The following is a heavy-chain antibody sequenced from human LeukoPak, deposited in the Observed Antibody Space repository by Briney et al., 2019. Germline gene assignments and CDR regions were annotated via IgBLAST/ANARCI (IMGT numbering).Heavy chain of an antibody. CDR3: ARVYYDILTGYLYYFDY. CDR1: GGSISSYY. J-gene: IGHJ4*02. V-gene: IGHV4-59*12. CDR2: IYYSGST. Sequence: TSETLSLTCTVSGGSISSYYWSWIRQPPGKGLEWIGYIYYSGSTNYNPSLKSRVTISVDTSKNQFSLKLSSVTAADTAVYYCARVYYDILTGYLYYFDYWGQGTLVTVSS. D-gene: IGHD3-9*01.